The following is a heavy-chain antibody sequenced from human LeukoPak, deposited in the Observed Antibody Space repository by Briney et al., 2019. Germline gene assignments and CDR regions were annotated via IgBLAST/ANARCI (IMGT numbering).Heavy chain of an antibody. CDR1: GYTFTSYW. D-gene: IGHD6-13*01. Sequence: GESLKISCKGSGYTFTSYWIGWVRQMPGKGLEWMGTIYPGDSDTRYNPSFQGQVTISADKSISTAYLQWSSLKASDTAMYFCARLRRIAAAGGSPGYWGQGTLVTVSS. CDR3: ARLRRIAAAGGSPGY. J-gene: IGHJ4*02. V-gene: IGHV5-51*01. CDR2: IYPGDSDT.